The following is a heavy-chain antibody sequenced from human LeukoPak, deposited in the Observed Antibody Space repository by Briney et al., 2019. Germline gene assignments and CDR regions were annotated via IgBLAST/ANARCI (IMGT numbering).Heavy chain of an antibody. CDR3: ARGPANYGSGSYRDY. CDR1: GGTFSSYA. V-gene: IGHV1-69*04. D-gene: IGHD3-10*01. J-gene: IGHJ4*02. Sequence: SVKVSCKASGGTFSSYAISWVRQAPRQGLEWMGRIIPILGIANYAQKFQGGVTITADKSTSTAYMELSSLRSEDTAVYYCARGPANYGSGSYRDYWGQGTLVTVSS. CDR2: IIPILGIA.